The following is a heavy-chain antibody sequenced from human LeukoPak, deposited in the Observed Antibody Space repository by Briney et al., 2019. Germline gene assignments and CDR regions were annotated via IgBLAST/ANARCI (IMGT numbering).Heavy chain of an antibody. CDR3: ARMVRGAYYYGMDV. Sequence: GASVKLSCKACGYTFASYYMHWVRQAPGQGLEWMGIINPSGGSTSYAQKFRGRVTMTRDTSTSTVYMELSSLRSEDTAVYYCARMVRGAYYYGMDVWGQGTTVTVSS. J-gene: IGHJ6*02. CDR2: INPSGGST. CDR1: GYTFASYY. V-gene: IGHV1-46*01. D-gene: IGHD3-10*01.